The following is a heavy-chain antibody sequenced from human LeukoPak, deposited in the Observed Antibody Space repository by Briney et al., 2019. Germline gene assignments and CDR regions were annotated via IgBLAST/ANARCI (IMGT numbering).Heavy chain of an antibody. V-gene: IGHV3-30*01. CDR2: IAYEGSEK. D-gene: IGHD6-13*01. CDR1: GSIFSGHL. CDR3: ARVRANWYEDY. Sequence: GGSLRLSCAASGSIFSGHLLHWVRQAPGKGLEWVAVIAYEGSEKYHADSVKGRFTISRDNSDHTVYLQMNSLRPEDTAVYYCARVRANWYEDYWGQGTLVTVSS. J-gene: IGHJ4*02.